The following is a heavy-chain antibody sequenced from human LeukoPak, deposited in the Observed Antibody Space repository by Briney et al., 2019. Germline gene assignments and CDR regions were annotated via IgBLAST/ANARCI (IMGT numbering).Heavy chain of an antibody. V-gene: IGHV1-69*13. CDR2: IIPIFGTA. D-gene: IGHD2-2*01. Sequence: SVKVSCKASGGTFSSYAISWVRQAPGQGLEWMGGIIPIFGTANYAQKFQGRVTITADESTSTAYMELSSLRSEDTAVYYCVRVLYRCSSTSCYVMMGEAFDPWGQGTLVTVSS. CDR1: GGTFSSYA. CDR3: VRVLYRCSSTSCYVMMGEAFDP. J-gene: IGHJ5*02.